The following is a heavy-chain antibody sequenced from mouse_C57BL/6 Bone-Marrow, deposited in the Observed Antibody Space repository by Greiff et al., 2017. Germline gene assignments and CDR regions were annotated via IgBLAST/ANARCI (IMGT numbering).Heavy chain of an antibody. CDR3: ARVHFDY. Sequence: VQLQQPGAELVKPGASVKLSCKASGYTFTSYWMQWVKQRPGQGLEWIGEIDPSDSYTNYNQKFKGKATLTVDTSSSTAYMQLSSLTSEDSAVYYCARVHFDYWGQGTTLTVSS. V-gene: IGHV1-50*01. J-gene: IGHJ2*01. CDR1: GYTFTSYW. CDR2: IDPSDSYT.